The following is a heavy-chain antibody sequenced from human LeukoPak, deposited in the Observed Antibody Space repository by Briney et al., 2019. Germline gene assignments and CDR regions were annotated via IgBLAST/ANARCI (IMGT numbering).Heavy chain of an antibody. J-gene: IGHJ4*02. Sequence: PAGSLRLSCAASGFTFSSHAMNWVRQATGKGLEWVSSISSNINYIQYADSVKGRFTISRVNAKNSLYLQMNSLRAEDTAVYYCARRNSGYSSSWYFNDYWGQGTLVTVSS. CDR2: ISSNINYI. CDR1: GFTFSSHA. V-gene: IGHV3-21*01. D-gene: IGHD6-13*01. CDR3: ARRNSGYSSSWYFNDY.